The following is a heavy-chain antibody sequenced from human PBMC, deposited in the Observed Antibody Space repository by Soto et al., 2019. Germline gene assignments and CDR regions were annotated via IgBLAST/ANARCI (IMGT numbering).Heavy chain of an antibody. CDR3: AREGVVGGRTWDYFDY. D-gene: IGHD3-10*01. CDR2: ISSSGSTI. V-gene: IGHV3-11*01. CDR1: GFTFSDYY. Sequence: GGSLRLSCAASGFTFSDYYMSWIRQAPGKGLEWVSSISSSGSTIYYADSVKGRFTISRDNAKNSLYLQMNSLRAEDTAVYYCAREGVVGGRTWDYFDYWGQGTLVTVSS. J-gene: IGHJ4*02.